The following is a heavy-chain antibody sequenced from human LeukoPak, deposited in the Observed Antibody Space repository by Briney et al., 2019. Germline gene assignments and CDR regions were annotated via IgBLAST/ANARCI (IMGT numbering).Heavy chain of an antibody. CDR1: GFSMSVYW. CDR3: ARDWGAYYHFFDY. V-gene: IGHV3-7*01. CDR2: IKQDGSER. Sequence: PGGSLRLSCEASGFSMSVYWMSWVRQAPGKGLEWVGNIKQDGSERNYVDSVKGRFTTFRDNAKRSLYLQMNSLRAEDTAVYYCARDWGAYYHFFDYWGQGTLVTVSS. D-gene: IGHD3-22*01. J-gene: IGHJ4*02.